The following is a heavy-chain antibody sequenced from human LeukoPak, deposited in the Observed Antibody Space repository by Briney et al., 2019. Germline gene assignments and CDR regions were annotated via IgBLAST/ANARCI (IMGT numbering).Heavy chain of an antibody. V-gene: IGHV3-23*01. D-gene: IGHD5-24*01. Sequence: GGSLRLSCAASGFTFSDYAMSWVRQAPGKGPEWVSAITGGGRTYYADSVKGRFTISRDSSKNTLYLQMNSLRAEDTALYYCAKGRDGYNSPDYWGQGTLVTVSS. CDR3: AKGRDGYNSPDY. J-gene: IGHJ4*02. CDR1: GFTFSDYA. CDR2: ITGGGRT.